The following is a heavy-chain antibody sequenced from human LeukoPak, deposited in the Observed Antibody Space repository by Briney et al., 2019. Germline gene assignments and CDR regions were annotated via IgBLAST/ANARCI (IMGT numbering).Heavy chain of an antibody. J-gene: IGHJ4*02. CDR2: INPSGGST. D-gene: IGHD4-17*01. CDR1: GYTFTSYY. Sequence: ASVKVSCKASGYTFTSYYMHWVRQAPGQGLEWMGIINPSGGSTSYAQKFQGRVTMTRDTSTSTVYMELSSLRSEDTAVYYCARDRHPRYGDILYSYYFDYWGQGTLVTDSS. V-gene: IGHV1-46*01. CDR3: ARDRHPRYGDILYSYYFDY.